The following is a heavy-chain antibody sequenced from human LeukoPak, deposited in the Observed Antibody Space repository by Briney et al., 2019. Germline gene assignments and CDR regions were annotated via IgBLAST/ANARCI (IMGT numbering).Heavy chain of an antibody. J-gene: IGHJ6*02. CDR3: ARDEGPVAGTFQAEGKQKAYGMDV. CDR1: GGTFSSYA. V-gene: IGHV1-69*04. CDR2: IIPILGIA. D-gene: IGHD6-19*01. Sequence: GSSVKVSCKASGGTFSSYAISWVRQAPGQGLEWMGRIIPILGIANYAQKFQGRVTITADKSTSTAYMELSSLRSEDTAVYYCARDEGPVAGTFQAEGKQKAYGMDVWGQGTTVTVSS.